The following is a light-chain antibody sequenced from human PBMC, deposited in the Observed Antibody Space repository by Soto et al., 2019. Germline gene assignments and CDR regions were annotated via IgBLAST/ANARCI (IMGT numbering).Light chain of an antibody. CDR3: QKYNSAPWT. Sequence: DIPMTQSPSSLSASVGDRVTITCRASQGISNYLAWYQQQPGKVPKLLIYVASTLQSGVPSRFSGSGSGTDFTLTISSLQPEDVATCYCQKYNSAPWTFGQGTKVEIK. CDR2: VAS. CDR1: QGISNY. J-gene: IGKJ1*01. V-gene: IGKV1-27*01.